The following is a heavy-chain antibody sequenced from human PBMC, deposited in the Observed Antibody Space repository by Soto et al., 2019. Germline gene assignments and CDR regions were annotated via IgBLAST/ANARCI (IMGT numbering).Heavy chain of an antibody. Sequence: QVQLMQSEAEVKKPGASVKVSCKASGYTFSSFGISWVRQAPGQGLEWMGWISTYNDITDYEPNLQDRVSMTTDTSTGTAYMELRSLRSDDTAVYYCARFRYNAAMDVWGQGTSVTVSS. D-gene: IGHD2-2*02. V-gene: IGHV1-18*01. CDR1: GYTFSSFG. CDR2: ISTYNDIT. J-gene: IGHJ6*02. CDR3: ARFRYNAAMDV.